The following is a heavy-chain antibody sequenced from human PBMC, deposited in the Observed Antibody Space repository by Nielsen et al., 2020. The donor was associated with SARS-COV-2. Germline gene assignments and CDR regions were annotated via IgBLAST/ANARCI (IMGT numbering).Heavy chain of an antibody. J-gene: IGHJ5*02. D-gene: IGHD3-22*01. V-gene: IGHV4-39*01. CDR1: GGSISSSSYY. CDR3: ARTYPAITMIVVVNWFDP. CDR2: FYYSGST. Sequence: GSLRLSCTVSGGSISSSSYYWGWIRQPPGKGLEWIGSFYYSGSTYYNPSLKSRVTISVDTSKNQFSLKLSSVTAADTAVYYCARTYPAITMIVVVNWFDPWGQGTLVTVSS.